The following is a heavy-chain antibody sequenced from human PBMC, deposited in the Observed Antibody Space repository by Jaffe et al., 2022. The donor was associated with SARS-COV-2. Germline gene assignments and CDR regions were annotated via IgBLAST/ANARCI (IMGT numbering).Heavy chain of an antibody. Sequence: QVQLQQWGAGLLKPSETLSLTCAVYGGSFSGYYWSWIRQPPGKGLEWIGEINHSGSTNYNPSLKSRVTISVDTSKNQFSLKLSSVTAADTAVYYCARGRPKRYTYYYDSSGYLSPYFDYWGQGTLVTVSS. J-gene: IGHJ4*02. D-gene: IGHD3-22*01. CDR3: ARGRPKRYTYYYDSSGYLSPYFDY. CDR2: INHSGST. V-gene: IGHV4-34*01. CDR1: GGSFSGYY.